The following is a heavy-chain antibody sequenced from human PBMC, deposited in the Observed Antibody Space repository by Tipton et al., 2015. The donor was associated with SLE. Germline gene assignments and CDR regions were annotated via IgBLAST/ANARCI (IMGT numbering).Heavy chain of an antibody. V-gene: IGHV4-34*01. CDR2: INHSGST. D-gene: IGHD7-27*01. Sequence: TLSLTCAVYGGSFSGYYWSWIRQPPGKGQEWIGEINHSGSTNYNPSLKSRVTISVDTSKNQFSLKLSSVTAADTAVYYCASKLGIYPDYWGQGTLVTVSS. CDR1: GGSFSGYY. CDR3: ASKLGIYPDY. J-gene: IGHJ4*02.